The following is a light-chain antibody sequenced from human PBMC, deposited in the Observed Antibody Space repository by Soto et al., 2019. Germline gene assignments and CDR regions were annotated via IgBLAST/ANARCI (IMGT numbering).Light chain of an antibody. CDR1: QSVSSSY. Sequence: EIVLTQSPGTLSLSPGERATLSCRASQSVSSSYLAWYQQKPGQAPRLLIYGASNRATGIPARFSGSGSGTDFTLTISSLEPEDFAVYYCQQRTKRFTFGQGTRLEIK. CDR2: GAS. V-gene: IGKV3D-20*02. CDR3: QQRTKRFT. J-gene: IGKJ5*01.